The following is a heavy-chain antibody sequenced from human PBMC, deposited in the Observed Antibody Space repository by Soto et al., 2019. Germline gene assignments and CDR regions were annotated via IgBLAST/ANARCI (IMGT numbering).Heavy chain of an antibody. CDR1: GRTFSNYA. D-gene: IGHD1-26*01. V-gene: IGHV1-69*06. J-gene: IGHJ4*02. CDR2: IIPLFGTP. CDR3: ARGWETVGTTTPFAY. Sequence: SVKVSCKASGRTFSNYAINWVRQAPGQGLEWMGGIIPLFGTPNYAQKFQGRVTFTAHKSTSTAYMELRSLRSDDTAVYYCARGWETVGTTTPFAYWGQGTLVTVSS.